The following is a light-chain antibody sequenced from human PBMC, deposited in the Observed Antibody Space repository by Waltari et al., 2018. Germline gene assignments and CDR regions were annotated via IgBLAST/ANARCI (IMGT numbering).Light chain of an antibody. CDR2: KAS. CDR1: QSISSW. Sequence: DIQMTQSPSSLSASVGDTVTITCRASQSISSWLAWYQQKPGKAPKLLIYKASSLQSGVPSRFSCSGSGTDCTLTLISLQPEAFATYYCLQYSRSPYRFGHGTKVEIK. V-gene: IGKV1-12*01. J-gene: IGKJ2*03. CDR3: LQYSRSPYR.